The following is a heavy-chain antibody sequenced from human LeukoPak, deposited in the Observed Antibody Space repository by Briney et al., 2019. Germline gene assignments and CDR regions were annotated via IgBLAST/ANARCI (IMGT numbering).Heavy chain of an antibody. CDR3: ARKGGGTMVRYNWFDP. Sequence: GASVKVSCKASGYTFTGYYMHWVRQAPGQGLEWMGWINPNSGGTNYAQKFQGRVTMTRDTSISTAYMEPSRLRSDDTAVYYCARKGGGTMVRYNWFDPWGQGTLVTVSS. CDR2: INPNSGGT. CDR1: GYTFTGYY. D-gene: IGHD3-10*01. V-gene: IGHV1-2*02. J-gene: IGHJ5*02.